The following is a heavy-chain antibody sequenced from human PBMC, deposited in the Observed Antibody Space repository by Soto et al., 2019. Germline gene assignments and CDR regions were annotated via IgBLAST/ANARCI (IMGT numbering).Heavy chain of an antibody. V-gene: IGHV3-49*03. CDR2: IRSNTYGGTT. Sequence: GGSLRLSCTTSGFPFVDYTMSWFRQAPGKGLEWVGFIRSNTYGGTTEYAASVKGRFTISRDDSKSIAYLQMNSLKTEDTAVYYCTRDFTLVRGNEGIFMDVWGKGTTVTVSS. CDR3: TRDFTLVRGNEGIFMDV. CDR1: GFPFVDYT. D-gene: IGHD3-10*01. J-gene: IGHJ6*03.